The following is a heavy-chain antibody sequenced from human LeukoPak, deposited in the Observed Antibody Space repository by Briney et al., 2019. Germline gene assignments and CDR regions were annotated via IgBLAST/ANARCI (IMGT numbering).Heavy chain of an antibody. Sequence: PGGSLRLSCAASGLTFSSYGMHWVRQAPGKGLEWVAVISYDGTIRNYADSVKGRFTISRDNSKNTLYLQMNSLRAEDTAVYYCAKDRGFGDYFPFFYWGQGTLVTVSS. CDR2: ISYDGTIR. J-gene: IGHJ4*02. D-gene: IGHD3-10*01. CDR1: GLTFSSYG. CDR3: AKDRGFGDYFPFFY. V-gene: IGHV3-30*18.